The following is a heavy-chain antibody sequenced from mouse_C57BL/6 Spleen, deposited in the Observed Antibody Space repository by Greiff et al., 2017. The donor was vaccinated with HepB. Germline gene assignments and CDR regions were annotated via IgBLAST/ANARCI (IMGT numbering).Heavy chain of an antibody. CDR3: ARIYYDYDGYAMDY. CDR2: ISSGSSTI. V-gene: IGHV5-17*01. J-gene: IGHJ4*01. CDR1: GFTFSDYG. Sequence: EVKVVESGGGLVKPGGSLKLSCAASGFTFSDYGMHWVRQAPEKGLEWVAYISSGSSTIYYADTVKGRVTISRDNAKNTLFLQMTSLRSEDTAMYYCARIYYDYDGYAMDYWGQGTSVTVSS. D-gene: IGHD2-4*01.